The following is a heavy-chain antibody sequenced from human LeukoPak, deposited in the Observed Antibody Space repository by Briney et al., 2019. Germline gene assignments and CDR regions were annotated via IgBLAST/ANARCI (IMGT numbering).Heavy chain of an antibody. CDR3: ARHLWFGEFRNWFDL. D-gene: IGHD3-10*01. CDR1: GGSISSSSYY. V-gene: IGHV4-39*01. J-gene: IGHJ5*02. CDR2: IYYSGST. Sequence: PSETLSLTCTVSGGSISSSSYYWGWIRQPPGKGLEWIGSIYYSGSTYYNPSLKSRVTISVDTSKNQFSLKLSSVTAADTAVYYCARHLWFGEFRNWFDLWGQGTLVTVSS.